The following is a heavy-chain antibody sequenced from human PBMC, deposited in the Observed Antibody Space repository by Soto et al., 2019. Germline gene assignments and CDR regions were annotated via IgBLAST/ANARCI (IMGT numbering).Heavy chain of an antibody. CDR2: ISGSGGST. D-gene: IGHD3-22*01. J-gene: IGHJ3*02. V-gene: IGHV3-23*01. CDR1: GFTFSSYA. CDR3: AKDLDHYYDSSGSVFDAFDI. Sequence: GGSLRLSCAASGFTFSSYAMSWVRQAPGKGLEWVSAISGSGGSTYYADSVKGRFTISRDNSKNTLYLQMNSLRAEDTAVYYCAKDLDHYYDSSGSVFDAFDIWGQGTMVTVSS.